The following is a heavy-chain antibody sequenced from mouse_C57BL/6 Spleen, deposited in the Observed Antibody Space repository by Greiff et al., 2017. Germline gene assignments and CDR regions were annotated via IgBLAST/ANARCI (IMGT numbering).Heavy chain of an antibody. CDR1: GYTFTDYN. D-gene: IGHD1-1*01. J-gene: IGHJ2*01. CDR2: INPNNGGT. Sequence: EVQLQQSGPELVKPGASVKMSCKASGYTFTDYNMHWVKQSHGKSLEWIGYINPNNGGTSYNQKFKGKATLTVNKSSSTAYMELRSLTSEDSAVYYCARSGVTTVVASFDYWGQGTTLTVSS. CDR3: ARSGVTTVVASFDY. V-gene: IGHV1-22*01.